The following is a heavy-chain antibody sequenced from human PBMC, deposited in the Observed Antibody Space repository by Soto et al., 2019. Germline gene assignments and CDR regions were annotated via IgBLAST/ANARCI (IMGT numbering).Heavy chain of an antibody. CDR3: TRDLASYYYYGMEV. Sequence: GGSLRLSCTASGFTFGDYAMSWVRQAPGKGLEWVSFMRNKAYGGATEYAASVKGRFTISRDDSNSIAYLQGNNLKTEDTAVYYCTRDLASYYYYGMEVWGQGTRVTVAS. CDR2: MRNKAYGGAT. CDR1: GFTFGDYA. J-gene: IGHJ6*02. V-gene: IGHV3-49*04.